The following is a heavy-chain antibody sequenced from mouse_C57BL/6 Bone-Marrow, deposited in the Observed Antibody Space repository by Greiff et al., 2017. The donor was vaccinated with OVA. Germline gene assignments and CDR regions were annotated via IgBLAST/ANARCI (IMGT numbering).Heavy chain of an antibody. J-gene: IGHJ2*01. V-gene: IGHV1-47*01. D-gene: IGHD2-3*01. CDR3: ARRADDGYYVYFDY. CDR2: FHPYNDDT. CDR1: GYTFTTYP. Sequence: VQRVESGAELVKPGASVKMSCKASGYTFTTYPIEWMKQNHGKSLEWIGNFHPYNDDTKYNEKFKGKATLTVDKSSSTVYLELSRLTSDYSAVYYCARRADDGYYVYFDYWGQGTTLTVSS.